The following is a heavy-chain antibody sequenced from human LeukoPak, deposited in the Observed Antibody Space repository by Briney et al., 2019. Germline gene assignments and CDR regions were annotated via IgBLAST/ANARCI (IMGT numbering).Heavy chain of an antibody. CDR2: IRSKTDGGTT. V-gene: IGHV3-15*01. J-gene: IGHJ3*02. CDR3: ATDTATEARHI. D-gene: IGHD2-21*02. Sequence: GGSLRLSCASGLTFSNAWMTWVRQAPGKGLEWVGLIRSKTDGGTTDYAAPLKDRFTILRDDSKSTLFLQMNSLKADDTAVYYCATDTATEARHIWGQGTTVTVSS. CDR1: GLTFSNAW.